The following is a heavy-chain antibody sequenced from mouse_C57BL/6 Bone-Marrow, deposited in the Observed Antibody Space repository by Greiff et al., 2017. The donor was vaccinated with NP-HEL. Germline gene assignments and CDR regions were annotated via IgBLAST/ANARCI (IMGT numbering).Heavy chain of an antibody. CDR2: IWGGGST. CDR3: AKQGYCYGSRTWFAY. Sequence: VQRVESGPGLVAPSQSLSITCTVSGFSLTSYGVDWVRQPPGKGLEWLGVIWGGGSTTYYSAPMSRLIISKDNSESQVFLKMNNLQTDDTAMYYCAKQGYCYGSRTWFAYWGQGTLVTVSA. J-gene: IGHJ3*01. CDR1: GFSLTSYG. D-gene: IGHD1-1*01. V-gene: IGHV2-9*01.